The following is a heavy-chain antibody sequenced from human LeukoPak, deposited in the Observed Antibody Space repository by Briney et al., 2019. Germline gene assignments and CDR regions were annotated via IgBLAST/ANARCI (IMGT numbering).Heavy chain of an antibody. V-gene: IGHV4-59*01. D-gene: IGHD3-10*01. Sequence: SETLSLTCTVSGGSISSYYWSWIRQPPGKGLEWIGYIYYSGSTNYNPSLKSRVTISVDTSKNQFSLKLSSVTAADTAVFYCAREGYGSGSYYDYWGQGTLVTVSS. CDR3: AREGYGSGSYYDY. CDR2: IYYSGST. CDR1: GGSISSYY. J-gene: IGHJ4*02.